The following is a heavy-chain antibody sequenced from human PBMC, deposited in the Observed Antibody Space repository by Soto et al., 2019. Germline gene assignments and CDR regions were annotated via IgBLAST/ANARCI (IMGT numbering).Heavy chain of an antibody. CDR1: GGSIIGYY. CDR2: IHYSGST. Sequence: QVQLQESGPGLVKPSETLSLTCTVSGGSIIGYYWSWIRQPPGKGLQWIGNIHYSGSTNYNPSLKSRVTISVVSPRNQVSLKLSSVTAADAAVYYCTRVGGYYGDYPNFDYWGQGTLVTASS. V-gene: IGHV4-59*01. D-gene: IGHD4-17*01. J-gene: IGHJ4*02. CDR3: TRVGGYYGDYPNFDY.